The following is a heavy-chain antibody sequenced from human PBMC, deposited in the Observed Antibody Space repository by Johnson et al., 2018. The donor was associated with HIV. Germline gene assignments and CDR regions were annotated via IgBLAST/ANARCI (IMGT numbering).Heavy chain of an antibody. V-gene: IGHV3-20*04. CDR2: INWNGGST. D-gene: IGHD1-7*01. J-gene: IGHJ3*02. Sequence: EVQLVESGGGVVRPGGSLRLSCAASGFTFDDYGMSWVRQAPGKGLEWVSGINWNGGSTGYGDSVKGRFTISRDNGKNSLYLQMNSLRAEDTALYYCARGPHHSSGTTLRGAFDIWGQGTMVTVSS. CDR3: ARGPHHSSGTTLRGAFDI. CDR1: GFTFDDYG.